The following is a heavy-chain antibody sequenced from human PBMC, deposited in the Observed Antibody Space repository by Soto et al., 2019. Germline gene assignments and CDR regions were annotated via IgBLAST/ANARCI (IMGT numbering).Heavy chain of an antibody. CDR3: ARPLLVRGVIEWFDP. CDR1: GDSMNSGPYF. CDR2: FSYTGTT. Sequence: SETLSLTCTVSGDSMNSGPYFWAWIRQPPGKGLEWIGTFSYTGTTYYNPSLRSRVTIFEDTSRNQFSLKLNSVTAADTAVYYCARPLLVRGVIEWFDPWGQGILVTVSS. V-gene: IGHV4-39*01. D-gene: IGHD3-10*01. J-gene: IGHJ5*02.